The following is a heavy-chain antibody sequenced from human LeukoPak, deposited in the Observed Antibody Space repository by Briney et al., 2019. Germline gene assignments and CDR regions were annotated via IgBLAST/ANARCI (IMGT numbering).Heavy chain of an antibody. V-gene: IGHV3-30*02. CDR2: IRYDGSNK. CDR1: EFPFSSYA. D-gene: IGHD1-1*01. J-gene: IGHJ4*02. CDR3: AKFSGTIETIDY. Sequence: GGSLRLSCAASEFPFSSYAMHWVRQAPGKGLEWVAFIRYDGSNKYYADSVKGRFTISRDNSKNTLYLQMNSLRAEDTVVYYCAKFSGTIETIDYWGQGTLVTVSS.